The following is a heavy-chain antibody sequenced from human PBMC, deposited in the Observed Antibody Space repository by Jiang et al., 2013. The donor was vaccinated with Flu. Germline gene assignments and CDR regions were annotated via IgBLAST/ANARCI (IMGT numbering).Heavy chain of an antibody. CDR1: GYTFTGYY. CDR3: ARESPGGDCSGGSCYFDY. CDR2: INPNSGGT. J-gene: IGHJ4*02. Sequence: GAEVKKPGASVKVSCKASGYTFTGYYMHWVRQAPGQGLEWMGWINPNSGGTNYAQKFQGWVTMTRDTSISTAYMELSRLRSDDTAVYYCARESPGGDCSGGSCYFDYWGQGTLVTVSS. V-gene: IGHV1-2*04. D-gene: IGHD2-15*01.